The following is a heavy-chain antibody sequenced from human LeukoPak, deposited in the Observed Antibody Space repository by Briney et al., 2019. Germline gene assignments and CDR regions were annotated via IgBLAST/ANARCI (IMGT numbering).Heavy chain of an antibody. V-gene: IGHV3-23*01. CDR3: AMALDY. J-gene: IGHJ4*02. Sequence: GGSLRLSCAASGFTFSSYEMNWVRQAPGKGLEWVSGISHSGSSIYYADSVKGRFTISRDNSKNTLYLQMDRLRVEDTAVYYCAMALDYWGQGTLVTVPS. CDR2: ISHSGSSI. CDR1: GFTFSSYE.